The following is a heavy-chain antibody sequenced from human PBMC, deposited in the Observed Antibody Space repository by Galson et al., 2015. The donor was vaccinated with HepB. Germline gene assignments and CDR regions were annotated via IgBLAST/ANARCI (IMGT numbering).Heavy chain of an antibody. V-gene: IGHV1-69*13. J-gene: IGHJ6*03. Sequence: SVKVSCKASGGTFSSYTISWVRQAPGQGLEWMGGISPIFGTANYAQKFQGRVTITADESTSTAYMELSSLRSEDTAVYYCARDRAIVVAPAAIGYMDVWGKGTTVTVSS. CDR2: ISPIFGTA. D-gene: IGHD2-2*02. CDR3: ARDRAIVVAPAAIGYMDV. CDR1: GGTFSSYT.